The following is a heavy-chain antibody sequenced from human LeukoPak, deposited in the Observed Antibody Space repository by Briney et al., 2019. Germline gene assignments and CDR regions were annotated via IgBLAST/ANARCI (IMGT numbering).Heavy chain of an antibody. Sequence: ASVKVSCKASGYAFTSYGISWVRQAPGQGLEWMGWISAYNGNTNYAQKLQGRVTMTTDTSTSTAYMELRSLRSDDTAVYYCASGGEIPDYDFGSGPLNWFDPWGQGTLVTVSS. CDR1: GYAFTSYG. CDR2: ISAYNGNT. D-gene: IGHD3-3*01. CDR3: ASGGEIPDYDFGSGPLNWFDP. V-gene: IGHV1-18*01. J-gene: IGHJ5*02.